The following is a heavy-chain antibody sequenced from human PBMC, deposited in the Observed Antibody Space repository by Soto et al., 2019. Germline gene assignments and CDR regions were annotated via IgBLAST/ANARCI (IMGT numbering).Heavy chain of an antibody. CDR2: ITSDSSTI. CDR3: ARVGRGVYGMDV. V-gene: IGHV3-48*02. Sequence: PGGSLRLSCAASGFTFISYSINWGRQAPGKGLEWFSYITSDSSTISYADSVKGRFTVSRDNAKNSLYLQMNSLRDEDTAVYYCARVGRGVYGMDVWGQGTSVTVSS. J-gene: IGHJ6*02. CDR1: GFTFISYS. D-gene: IGHD2-8*01.